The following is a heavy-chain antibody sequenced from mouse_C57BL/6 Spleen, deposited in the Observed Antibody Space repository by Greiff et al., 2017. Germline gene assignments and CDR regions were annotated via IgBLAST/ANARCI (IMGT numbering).Heavy chain of an antibody. D-gene: IGHD1-1*01. J-gene: IGHJ3*01. V-gene: IGHV1-42*01. Sequence: VQLKQSGPELVKPGASVKISCKASGYSFTGYYMNWVKQSPEKSLEWIGEINPSTGGTTYNQKFKAKATLTVDKSSSTAYMQLKSLTSEDSAVYYCASYYEAGFAYWGQVTLVTVSA. CDR3: ASYYEAGFAY. CDR1: GYSFTGYY. CDR2: INPSTGGT.